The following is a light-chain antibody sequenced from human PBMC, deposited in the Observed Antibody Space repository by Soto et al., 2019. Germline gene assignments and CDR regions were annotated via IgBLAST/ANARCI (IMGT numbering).Light chain of an antibody. Sequence: DIQMTQSPSSLSAAIGDRVTITCRASQSSTSYLNWFQKKPGKAPKLLIYAASSLQSGVPSRFSGSGSGTDFTLTISSLQPEDFATYYCQQSYSTLGLTFGGGTKVEIK. J-gene: IGKJ4*01. CDR2: AAS. CDR1: QSSTSY. CDR3: QQSYSTLGLT. V-gene: IGKV1-39*01.